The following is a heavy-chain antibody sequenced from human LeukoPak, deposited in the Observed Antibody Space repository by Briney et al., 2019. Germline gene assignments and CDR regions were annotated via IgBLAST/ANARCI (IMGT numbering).Heavy chain of an antibody. CDR3: ARGRYYYDSSGYPYDNFDI. CDR2: ITPISGTP. J-gene: IGHJ3*02. V-gene: IGHV1-69*06. Sequence: SVKVSCKTSGGTFSTYAISWVRQAPGQGLEWMGGITPISGTPNYGQKFQARVTIVADISTTTAYMELSSLTSEDSAVYYCARGRYYYDSSGYPYDNFDIWGQGTLVTVSS. D-gene: IGHD3-22*01. CDR1: GGTFSTYA.